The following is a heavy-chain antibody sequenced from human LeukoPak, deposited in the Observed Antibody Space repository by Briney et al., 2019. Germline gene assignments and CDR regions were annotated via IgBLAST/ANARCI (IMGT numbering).Heavy chain of an antibody. Sequence: SSETLSLTCAVCGGSFSVYYWGWVRQPLGKGLEWIGEINHSGSTNYNPSLKSRVTISVDTSKNQFSLKLSSVTAADTAVYYCASSTAYNWNYSYPYYFDYWGQGTLVTVSS. CDR2: INHSGST. CDR3: ASSTAYNWNYSYPYYFDY. D-gene: IGHD1-7*01. V-gene: IGHV4-34*01. J-gene: IGHJ4*02. CDR1: GGSFSVYY.